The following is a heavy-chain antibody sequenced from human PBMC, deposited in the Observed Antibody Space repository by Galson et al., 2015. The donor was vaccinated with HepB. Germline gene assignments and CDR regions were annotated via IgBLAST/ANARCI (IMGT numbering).Heavy chain of an antibody. J-gene: IGHJ5*02. D-gene: IGHD3-10*01. V-gene: IGHV4-59*01. CDR1: GGSISSYY. CDR3: ARGRGLLWDQKINNWFDP. Sequence: ETLSLTCTVSGGSISSYYWSWIRQPPGKGLEWIGYIYYSGSTNYNPSLKSRVTISVDTSKNQFSLKLSSVTAADTAVYYCARGRGLLWDQKINNWFDPWGQGTLVTVSS. CDR2: IYYSGST.